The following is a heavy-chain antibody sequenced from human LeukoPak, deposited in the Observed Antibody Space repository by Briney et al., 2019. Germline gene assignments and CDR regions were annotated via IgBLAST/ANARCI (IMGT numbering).Heavy chain of an antibody. CDR3: AREVTVLNWFDP. Sequence: SETLSLTCTVSGGSISSSSYYWGWIRQPPGKGLEWIGSIYYSGSTYYNPSLKSRVTISVDTSKNQFSLKLSSVTAADTAVYYCAREVTVLNWFDPWGQGTLVTVSS. V-gene: IGHV4-39*02. D-gene: IGHD4-11*01. CDR2: IYYSGST. J-gene: IGHJ5*02. CDR1: GGSISSSSYY.